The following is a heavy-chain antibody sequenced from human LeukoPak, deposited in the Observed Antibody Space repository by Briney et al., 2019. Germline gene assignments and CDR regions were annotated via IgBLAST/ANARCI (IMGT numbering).Heavy chain of an antibody. D-gene: IGHD2-21*02. CDR2: INHSGST. V-gene: IGHV4-39*07. J-gene: IGHJ3*02. CDR3: ARGADGVVVTAMGLGHAFDI. CDR1: GGSISSSSYY. Sequence: AETLSLTCTVSGGSISSSSYYWGWIRQPPGKGLEWIGEINHSGSTYDNPSLNSRVTISVDTSKDQFSLKLSSVTAADTAVYYCARGADGVVVTAMGLGHAFDIWGQGTMVTVSS.